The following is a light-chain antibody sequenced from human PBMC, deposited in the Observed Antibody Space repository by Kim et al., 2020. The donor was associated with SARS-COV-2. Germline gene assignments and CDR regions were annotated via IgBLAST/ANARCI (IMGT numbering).Light chain of an antibody. CDR2: EDY. V-gene: IGLV6-57*04. Sequence: NFMLTQPHSVSESPGKTVTISCTRSGGSIANNHVQWFHQRPGSAPTTVIYEDYQRPSGVPDRFSGSIDSSSNSASLTISGLKTEDEADYYCQSYDNSNVVFGGGTQLTVL. J-gene: IGLJ2*01. CDR3: QSYDNSNVV. CDR1: GGSIANNH.